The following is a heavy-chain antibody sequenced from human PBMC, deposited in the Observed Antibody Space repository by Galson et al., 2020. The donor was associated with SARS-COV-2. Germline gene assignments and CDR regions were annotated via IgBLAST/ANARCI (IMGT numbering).Heavy chain of an antibody. Sequence: SCAASGFTFRSYSMNWVRQAPGKGLEWVSFISSTGTYIYYADSVKGRFTISRDNAKNSLYLQMNSLRAEDTALYYCARGSSMVLDYWGQGSLVTVSS. CDR1: GFTFRSYS. J-gene: IGHJ4*02. V-gene: IGHV3-21*01. D-gene: IGHD3-10*01. CDR3: ARGSSMVLDY. CDR2: ISSTGTYI.